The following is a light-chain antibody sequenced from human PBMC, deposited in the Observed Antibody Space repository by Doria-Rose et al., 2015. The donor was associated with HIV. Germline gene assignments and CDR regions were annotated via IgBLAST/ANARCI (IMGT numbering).Light chain of an antibody. V-gene: IGKV3-11*01. CDR2: DAS. Sequence: TQSPTTLSLSPGERATLSCRASQSVSSYLVWYQQKPGQAPRLLIYDASNRATGIPARFSGSGSGTDFTLTISSLEPEAFAVYYCQQRNNWPTFGGGTKVEI. CDR1: QSVSSY. CDR3: QQRNNWPT. J-gene: IGKJ4*01.